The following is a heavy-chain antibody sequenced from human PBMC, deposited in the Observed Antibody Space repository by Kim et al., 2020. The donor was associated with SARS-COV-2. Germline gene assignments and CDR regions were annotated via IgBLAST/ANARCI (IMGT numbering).Heavy chain of an antibody. V-gene: IGHV3-23*01. D-gene: IGHD3-3*01. J-gene: IGHJ2*01. CDR3: ANESSASFLVRVDPGPHFDL. CDR2: ISSGGGST. Sequence: GGSLRLSCAASGFTFSSYAMSWVRQAPGKGLEWVSAISSGGGSTYYADSVKGRFTISRDNSKNTLYLQMNSLRAEDTAVYYCANESSASFLVRVDPGPHFDLWGRGTLVTVSS. CDR1: GFTFSSYA.